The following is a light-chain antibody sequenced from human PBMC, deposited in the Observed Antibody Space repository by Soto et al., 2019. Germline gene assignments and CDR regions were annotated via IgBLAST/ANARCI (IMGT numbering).Light chain of an antibody. Sequence: QSGLTQPASVSGSPGQSITISCTGTSSDIGDYNYVSWYQQYPGKVPKLMIFGVSNRPSGVSNRFSGSKSGNTASLTISGLQDEDEADYYCSSYTSTSTLVVFGGGTKLTVL. CDR1: SSDIGDYNY. CDR2: GVS. V-gene: IGLV2-14*01. CDR3: SSYTSTSTLVV. J-gene: IGLJ2*01.